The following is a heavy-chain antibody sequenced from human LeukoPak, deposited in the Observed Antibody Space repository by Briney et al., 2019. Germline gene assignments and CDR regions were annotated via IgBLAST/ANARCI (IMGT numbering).Heavy chain of an antibody. CDR3: AKMVREFYTISYYFDY. J-gene: IGHJ4*02. CDR2: ISDNGAGT. CDR1: GFTFTTYA. D-gene: IGHD2-8*01. V-gene: IGHV3-23*01. Sequence: PGGSLRLSCAASGFTFTTYAMSWVLQAPGKGLEWVSSISDNGAGTYYTDSIKGRFTISRDNSKNTLYLQMNSLRAEDTAVYYCAKMVREFYTISYYFDYWGQGTLVTVSS.